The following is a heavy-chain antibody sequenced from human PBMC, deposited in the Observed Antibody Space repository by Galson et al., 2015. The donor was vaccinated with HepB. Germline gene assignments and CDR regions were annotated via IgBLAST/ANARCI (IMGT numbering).Heavy chain of an antibody. D-gene: IGHD6-6*01. CDR3: ARDRGSSSPLLDY. CDR2: ISYDGSNK. V-gene: IGHV3-30*04. CDR1: GFTFSSYA. Sequence: LRLSCAASGFTFSSYAMHWVRQAPGKGLEWVAVISYDGSNKYYADSVKGRFTISRDNSKNTLYLQMNSLRAEDTAVYYCARDRGSSSPLLDYWGQGTLVTVSS. J-gene: IGHJ4*02.